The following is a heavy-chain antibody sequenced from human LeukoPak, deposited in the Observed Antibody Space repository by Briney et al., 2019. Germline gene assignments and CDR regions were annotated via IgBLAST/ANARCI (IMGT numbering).Heavy chain of an antibody. CDR3: AKDYYDSSGYSIFDY. CDR1: GFIFDDYT. Sequence: GGSLRLSCAASGFIFDDYTMYWVRQAPGKGLEWVSLISWDGGSTYYADSVKGRFTISRDNSKNSLYLQMNSLRTEDTALYYCAKDYYDSSGYSIFDYWGQGTLVTVSS. D-gene: IGHD3-22*01. CDR2: ISWDGGST. V-gene: IGHV3-43*01. J-gene: IGHJ4*02.